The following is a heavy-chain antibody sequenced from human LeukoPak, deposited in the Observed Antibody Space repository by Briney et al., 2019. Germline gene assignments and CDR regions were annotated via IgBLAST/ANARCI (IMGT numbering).Heavy chain of an antibody. CDR3: ATGGKFDFWSGYHIDN. V-gene: IGHV3-30*04. D-gene: IGHD3-3*01. Sequence: GRSLRLSCEVSGFTFSSNAMHWVRQAPGKGLEWVAVISYDGSNKNFADSVKGRFTVSRDNSKHTLYLHMNSLRSDDTAMYYCATGGKFDFWSGYHIDNWGQGTLATVSS. J-gene: IGHJ4*02. CDR1: GFTFSSNA. CDR2: ISYDGSNK.